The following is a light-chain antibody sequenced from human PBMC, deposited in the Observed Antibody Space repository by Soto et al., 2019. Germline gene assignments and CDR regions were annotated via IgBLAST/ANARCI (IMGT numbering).Light chain of an antibody. CDR1: SSDVGGYNY. V-gene: IGLV2-14*01. J-gene: IGLJ1*01. CDR3: SSYTSSSTHV. CDR2: DVS. Sequence: QSVLTQPASVSGSPGQSITSCCPGTSSDVGGYNYVSWYQQHPGKAPKLTIYDVSNRPSGVSNRFSGSKSGNTASLTISGLRAEDEADYYCSSYTSSSTHVFGTGTKVTVL.